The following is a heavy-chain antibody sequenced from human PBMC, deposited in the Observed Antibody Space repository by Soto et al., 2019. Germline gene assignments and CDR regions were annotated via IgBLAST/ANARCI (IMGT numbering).Heavy chain of an antibody. CDR1: GASLRSGSYY. CDR3: SYGSSFDY. V-gene: IGHV4-61*01. J-gene: IGHJ4*02. D-gene: IGHD3-10*01. Sequence: QVQLQESGPGLVKPSETLSLICTVSGASLRSGSYYWSWIRQPPGKGLERIGYISHSGRTNYAPSLKSRLTMSVDTSQNQFSLQLNSVTAADTAVYYCSYGSSFDYWGQGTLVTVSS. CDR2: ISHSGRT.